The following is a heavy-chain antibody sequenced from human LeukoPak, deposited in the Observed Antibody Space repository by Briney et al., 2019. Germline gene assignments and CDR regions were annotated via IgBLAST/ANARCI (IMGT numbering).Heavy chain of an antibody. Sequence: GGSLRLSCAASGFTFSSYAMSWVRQAPGKGLEWVSVITGSGGTTYYADSVKGRFTISRDTSKNTLYLQVNSLTAGDTAVDYCAKDSHNGYFDYWGQGTLVTVSS. CDR3: AKDSHNGYFDY. J-gene: IGHJ4*02. CDR1: GFTFSSYA. D-gene: IGHD2-8*01. V-gene: IGHV3-23*01. CDR2: ITGSGGTT.